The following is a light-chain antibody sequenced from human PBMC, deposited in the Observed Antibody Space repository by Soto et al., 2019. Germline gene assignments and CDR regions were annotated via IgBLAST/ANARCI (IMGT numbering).Light chain of an antibody. Sequence: EIVLTQSPGTLSLSPGERATLSCRASQSVSSTYLTWYQQKLGQAPNLLIHGASSRATGVPGRFSGSGSGTDFTLTISRLEPEDFAVYYCQHYVNSLTWTFGQGTKVEIK. CDR2: GAS. V-gene: IGKV3-20*01. CDR3: QHYVNSLTWT. CDR1: QSVSSTY. J-gene: IGKJ1*01.